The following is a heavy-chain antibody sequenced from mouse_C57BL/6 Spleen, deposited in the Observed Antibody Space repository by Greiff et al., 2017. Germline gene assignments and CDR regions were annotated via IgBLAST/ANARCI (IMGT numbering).Heavy chain of an antibody. CDR3: TRSDGYYAMDY. CDR2: IDPETGGT. CDR1: GYTFTDYE. D-gene: IGHD2-3*01. J-gene: IGHJ4*01. Sequence: VQGVESGAELVRPGASVTLSCKASGYTFTDYEMHWVKQTPVHGLEWIGAIDPETGGTAYNQKFKGKAILTADKSSRTAYMELRSLTSEDSAVYYCTRSDGYYAMDYWGQGTSVTVSS. V-gene: IGHV1-15*01.